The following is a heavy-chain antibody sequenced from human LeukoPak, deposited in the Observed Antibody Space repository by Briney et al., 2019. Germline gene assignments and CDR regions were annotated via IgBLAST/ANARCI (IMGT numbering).Heavy chain of an antibody. CDR2: ISYDGSNK. CDR3: ARGDQSDY. Sequence: GGSLRLSCAASGFTFSNYAMYWVRQAPGKGLEWVAVISYDGSNKYYADSVKGRFTISRDNSKNTLYLQMNSLRAKDTAVYYCARGDQSDYWGQGTLVTVSS. J-gene: IGHJ4*02. D-gene: IGHD3-10*01. V-gene: IGHV3-30-3*01. CDR1: GFTFSNYA.